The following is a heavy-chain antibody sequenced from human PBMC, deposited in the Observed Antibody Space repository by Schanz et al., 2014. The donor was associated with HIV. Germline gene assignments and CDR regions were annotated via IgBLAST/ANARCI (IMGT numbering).Heavy chain of an antibody. CDR1: GFPFSNFA. V-gene: IGHV3-23*01. Sequence: EVQLLESGGGLVQPGGSLRLSCAASGFPFSNFAMSWVRQPPGKGLEWVSSISESGGRTYYADSVKGRFTISRDNSKNTLYLQMNSLRAEDTAVYYCAKGLTIWLQPPFDYWGQGTLVTVSS. CDR3: AKGLTIWLQPPFDY. CDR2: ISESGGRT. D-gene: IGHD5-12*01. J-gene: IGHJ4*02.